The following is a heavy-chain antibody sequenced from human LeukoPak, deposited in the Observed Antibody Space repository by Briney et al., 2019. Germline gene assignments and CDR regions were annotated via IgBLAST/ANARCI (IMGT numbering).Heavy chain of an antibody. V-gene: IGHV3-11*01. CDR1: GFTFSDHY. CDR2: TSLTGDTI. Sequence: NPGGSLRLSCVASGFTFSDHYISWIRQAPGQGLEWVSYTSLTGDTIYYADSVKGRFTISRDNAKNSLYLQMNSLRAEDTAVYYCARGHYGLDVWGQGTTVTVSS. J-gene: IGHJ6*02. CDR3: ARGHYGLDV.